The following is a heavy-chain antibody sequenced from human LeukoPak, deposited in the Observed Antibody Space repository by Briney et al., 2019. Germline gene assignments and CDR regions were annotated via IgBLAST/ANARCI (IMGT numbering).Heavy chain of an antibody. V-gene: IGHV1-2*02. Sequence: ASVKVSCKASGYTFTGYYMHWVRQAPGQGLERMGWINPNSGGTNYAQKFQGRVTMTRDTSISTAYMELSRLRSDDTAVYYCASTGYCSGGSCYSNRYWGQGTLVTVSS. CDR3: ASTGYCSGGSCYSNRY. CDR1: GYTFTGYY. J-gene: IGHJ4*02. D-gene: IGHD2-15*01. CDR2: INPNSGGT.